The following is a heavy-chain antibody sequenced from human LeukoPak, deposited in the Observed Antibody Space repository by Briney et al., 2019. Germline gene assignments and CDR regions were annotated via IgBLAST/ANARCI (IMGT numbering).Heavy chain of an antibody. Sequence: SVKVSCXASGGTFSSYAISWVRLAPGQGLEWMGGNIPIFGTANYAQKFQGRVTITADESTSTAYMELSSLRSEDTAVYYCARARDIVVVPAAPKTYYYYMDVWGKGTTVTVSS. J-gene: IGHJ6*03. V-gene: IGHV1-69*13. D-gene: IGHD2-2*01. CDR2: NIPIFGTA. CDR1: GGTFSSYA. CDR3: ARARDIVVVPAAPKTYYYYMDV.